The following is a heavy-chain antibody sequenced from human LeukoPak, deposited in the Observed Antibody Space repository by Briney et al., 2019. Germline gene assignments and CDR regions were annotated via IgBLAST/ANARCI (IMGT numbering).Heavy chain of an antibody. CDR3: SRDSLSSCGGDCYSGLDV. CDR1: GFTFSNYW. D-gene: IGHD2-21*02. J-gene: IGHJ6*02. Sequence: GGSLRLSCAASGFTFSNYWMHWVRQAPGEALMWVSRIKSDGSSTTYADSVKGRFTISRDNAKDTLYLQMNSLRAEDTAVYYCSRDSLSSCGGDCYSGLDVWGQGTTVTVSS. V-gene: IGHV3-74*01. CDR2: IKSDGSST.